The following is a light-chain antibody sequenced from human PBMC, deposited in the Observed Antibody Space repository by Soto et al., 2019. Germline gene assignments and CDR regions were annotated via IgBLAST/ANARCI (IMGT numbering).Light chain of an antibody. J-gene: IGLJ1*01. Sequence: QSVLTQSPPVSGAPGQRVTISCTGSSSNIGAGYDVHWYQQFPGTAPKLLIYANTNRPSGVPDRFSGSKSGTSASLAISGLQAEDEADYYCCSYAGSYTLNYVFGTGTKLTVL. CDR1: SSNIGAGYD. CDR2: ANT. CDR3: CSYAGSYTLNYV. V-gene: IGLV1-40*01.